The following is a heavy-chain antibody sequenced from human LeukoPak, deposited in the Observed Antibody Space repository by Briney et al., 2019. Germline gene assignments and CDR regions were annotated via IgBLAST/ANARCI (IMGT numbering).Heavy chain of an antibody. D-gene: IGHD3/OR15-3a*01. V-gene: IGHV3-66*01. J-gene: IGHJ3*02. CDR1: GFTVSSNY. CDR2: IYSGGST. CDR3: ARYGLGAHAFDI. Sequence: PGGSLRLSCAASGFTVSSNYMNWVRQAREKGLEWVSVIYSGGSTYYADSVKGRFTISRDNSKNTLYLQMNSLRAEDTAVYYCARYGLGAHAFDIWGQGTMVTVSS.